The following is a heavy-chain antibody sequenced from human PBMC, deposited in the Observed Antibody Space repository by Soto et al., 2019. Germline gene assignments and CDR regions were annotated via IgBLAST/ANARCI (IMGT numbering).Heavy chain of an antibody. CDR1: GFTFSSYG. Sequence: GGSLRLSCAASGFTFSSYGMHWVRQAPGKGLEWVAVIWYDGSNKYYVDSVKGRFIISRDSSSNTVYLQMNSLRAEDSAVYYCAKENTPPYFDYWGQGALVTVP. J-gene: IGHJ4*02. V-gene: IGHV3-33*06. CDR3: AKENTPPYFDY. D-gene: IGHD2-15*01. CDR2: IWYDGSNK.